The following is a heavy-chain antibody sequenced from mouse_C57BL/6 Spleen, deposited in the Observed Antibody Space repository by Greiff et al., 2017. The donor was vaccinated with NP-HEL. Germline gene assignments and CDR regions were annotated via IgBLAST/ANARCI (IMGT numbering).Heavy chain of an antibody. J-gene: IGHJ4*01. D-gene: IGHD1-1*01. CDR3: ARGTTVVAQDYYAMDY. V-gene: IGHV1-9*01. Sequence: ESGAELMKPGASVKLSCKATGYTFTGYWIEWVKQRPGHGLEWIGEILPGSGSTNYNEKFKGKATFTADTSSNTDYMQLSSLTTEDSAIYYCARGTTVVAQDYYAMDYWGQGTSVTVAS. CDR2: ILPGSGST. CDR1: GYTFTGYW.